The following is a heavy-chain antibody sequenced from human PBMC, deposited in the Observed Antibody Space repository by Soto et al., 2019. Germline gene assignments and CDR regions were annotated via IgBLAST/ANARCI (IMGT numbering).Heavy chain of an antibody. CDR3: ARDGPIQQLGQSYQF. D-gene: IGHD4-4*01. CDR2: INQGGSET. J-gene: IGHJ1*01. CDR1: GFPFTVFW. V-gene: IGHV3-7*01. Sequence: EVQLVESGGALVQPGGSLRLSCAASGFPFTVFWMSWVRRVPGKGLEWLANINQGGSETYYVDPVKGRFTISRDNAANLVYLEMNSLRAEDTAVYYCARDGPIQQLGQSYQFWGQGTLVTVSS.